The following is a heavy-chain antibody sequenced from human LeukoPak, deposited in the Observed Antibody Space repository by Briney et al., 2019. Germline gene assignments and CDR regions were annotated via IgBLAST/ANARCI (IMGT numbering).Heavy chain of an antibody. Sequence: PGGSLRLSCAASGFTFSSYAMHWVRQAPGKGLEWVAVISYDGSNKYYADSVKGRFTISRDNSKNTLNLQMNSLRAEDTAVYYCAKDQRYYDSSGSPYYYYGMDVWGQGTTVTVSS. CDR3: AKDQRYYDSSGSPYYYYGMDV. J-gene: IGHJ6*02. D-gene: IGHD3-22*01. V-gene: IGHV3-30-3*01. CDR1: GFTFSSYA. CDR2: ISYDGSNK.